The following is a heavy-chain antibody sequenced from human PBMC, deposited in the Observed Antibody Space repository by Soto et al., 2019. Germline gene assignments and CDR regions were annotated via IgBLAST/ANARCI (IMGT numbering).Heavy chain of an antibody. Sequence: GGSMRLSYTASGFNFSSYAMHWVRQAPGKGLEWVAVISYDGSNKYYADSVKGRFTISRDNSKNTLYLQMNSLRAEDTAVYYCAGYYDSSGFLADAFDIWGQGTMVTVSS. CDR1: GFNFSSYA. D-gene: IGHD3-22*01. CDR3: AGYYDSSGFLADAFDI. V-gene: IGHV3-30-3*01. CDR2: ISYDGSNK. J-gene: IGHJ3*02.